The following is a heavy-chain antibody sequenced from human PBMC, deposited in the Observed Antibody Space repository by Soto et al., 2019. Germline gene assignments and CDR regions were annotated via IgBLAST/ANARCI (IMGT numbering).Heavy chain of an antibody. CDR3: ARTYYYDSSGYYFDY. D-gene: IGHD3-22*01. J-gene: IGHJ4*02. Sequence: QVQLQESGPGLVKPSETLSLTCTVSGGSISSYYWSWIRQPPGKGLEWIGYIYYSGSTNYNPSLKSRVTTSVDTSKNQFSLKLSSVTAADPAVYYCARTYYYDSSGYYFDYWGQGTLVTVSS. CDR1: GGSISSYY. V-gene: IGHV4-59*08. CDR2: IYYSGST.